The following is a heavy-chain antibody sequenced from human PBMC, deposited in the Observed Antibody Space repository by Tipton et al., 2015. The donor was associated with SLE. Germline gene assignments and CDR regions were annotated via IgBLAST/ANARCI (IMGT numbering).Heavy chain of an antibody. CDR3: ARGRESRCDY. CDR1: GGSFSGYY. CDR2: INHSGST. D-gene: IGHD1-26*01. Sequence: TLSLTCAVYGGSFSGYYWSWIRQPPGKGLEWIGEINHSGSTNYNPSLKSRVTISVDTSKNQFSLRLSSVTSADTAVYYCARGRESRCDYWGQGTLVTVSS. V-gene: IGHV4-34*01. J-gene: IGHJ4*02.